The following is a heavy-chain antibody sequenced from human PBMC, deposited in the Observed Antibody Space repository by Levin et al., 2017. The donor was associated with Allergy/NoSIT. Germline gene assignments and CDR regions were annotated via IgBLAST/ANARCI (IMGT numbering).Heavy chain of an antibody. CDR3: ARYMVRGEEYYGMDV. V-gene: IGHV5-51*01. Sequence: PGGSLRLSCKGSGYSFTSYWIGWVRQMPGKGLEWMGIIYPGDSDTRYSPSFQGQVTISADKSISTAYLQWSSLKASDTAMYYCARYMVRGEEYYGMDVWGQGTTVTVSS. CDR2: IYPGDSDT. D-gene: IGHD3-10*01. J-gene: IGHJ6*02. CDR1: GYSFTSYW.